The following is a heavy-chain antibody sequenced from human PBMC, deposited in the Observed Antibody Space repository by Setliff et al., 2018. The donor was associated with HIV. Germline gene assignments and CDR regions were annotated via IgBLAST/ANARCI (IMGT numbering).Heavy chain of an antibody. CDR2: ISQSGTT. J-gene: IGHJ6*02. D-gene: IGHD1-26*01. V-gene: IGHV4-34*07. Sequence: SETLSLTCAVYGGSFSTYYWGWIRQPPGKGLEYNGNISQSGTTYYNSALASRVTMSLDTSKNQFSLKLNSVTAADTAGYYCEAATVGEAGYYGIDVWGPGTTVTVSS. CDR3: EAATVGEAGYYGIDV. CDR1: GGSFSTYY.